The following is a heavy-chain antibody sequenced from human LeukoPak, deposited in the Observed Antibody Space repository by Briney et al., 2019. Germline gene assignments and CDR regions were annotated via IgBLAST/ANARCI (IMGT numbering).Heavy chain of an antibody. CDR1: GGTFSSYA. J-gene: IGHJ4*02. D-gene: IGHD2-21*01. Sequence: SVKVSCKASGGTFSSYAISWVRQAPGQGLEWMGGIIPIFGTANYAQKFQGRVTITTDESTSTAYMELSSLRSDDTAVYYCARGFGFDCGGDCYSDYWGQGTLVTVSS. CDR3: ARGFGFDCGGDCYSDY. CDR2: IIPIFGTA. V-gene: IGHV1-69*05.